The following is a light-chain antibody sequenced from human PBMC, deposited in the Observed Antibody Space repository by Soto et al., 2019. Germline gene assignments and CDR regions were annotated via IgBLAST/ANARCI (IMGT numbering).Light chain of an antibody. V-gene: IGLV2-14*01. J-gene: IGLJ2*01. CDR1: SSDVGGYNF. CDR2: DVT. Sequence: QSVLTQPASVSGSPGQSITLSCTGTSSDVGGYNFVSWYQQHPGTAPKLMIYDVTNRPSGVSNRFSGSKSGNTASLTISGLQPEDEADYYCSSYTSRSTVVFGGGTKLTVL. CDR3: SSYTSRSTVV.